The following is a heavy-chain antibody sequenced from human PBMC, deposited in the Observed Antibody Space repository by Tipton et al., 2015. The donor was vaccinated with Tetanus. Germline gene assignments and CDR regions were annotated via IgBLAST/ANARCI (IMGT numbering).Heavy chain of an antibody. CDR1: GDSISRGGYF. J-gene: IGHJ5*02. D-gene: IGHD6-6*01. V-gene: IGHV4-31*03. Sequence: TLSLTCTVSGDSISRGGYFWNWVRQRPGKGPEWIGYIYYSGDTYYNPSLKSRVSMSVDTSKNQFSLNLTSVTAADPAVYYCARDQGGGRVVRLNWFDPWGQGILVTVSS. CDR2: IYYSGDT. CDR3: ARDQGGGRVVRLNWFDP.